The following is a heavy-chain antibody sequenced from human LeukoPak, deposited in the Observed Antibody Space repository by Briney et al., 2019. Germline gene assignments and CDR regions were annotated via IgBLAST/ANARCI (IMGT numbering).Heavy chain of an antibody. D-gene: IGHD3-16*01. CDR3: ARGYDYVYYYYYTDV. CDR2: ISAYNGNT. J-gene: IGHJ6*03. Sequence: ASVKVSCKASGYTFTNYGISWVRQAPGQGLEWMGWISAYNGNTDYAQKFQGRVTMTTDTSTSTAYMELRSLRSDDTAVYYCARGYDYVYYYYYTDVWGKGTTVTVSS. V-gene: IGHV1-18*01. CDR1: GYTFTNYG.